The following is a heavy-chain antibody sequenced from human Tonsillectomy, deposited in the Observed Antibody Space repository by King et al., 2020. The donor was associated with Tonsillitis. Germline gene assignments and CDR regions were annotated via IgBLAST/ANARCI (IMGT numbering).Heavy chain of an antibody. CDR2: INHSGST. CDR3: ARGRGAWGAMDY. Sequence: VQLQQWGAGLLKPSETLSLTCAVSGGSFSGYFWAWIRQPPGKGLEWIGQINHSGSTNYNPSLKSRVTISVDTSKNQFSLKLSSVTAADTAVYYCARGRGAWGAMDYWGQGTLVTVSS. D-gene: IGHD3-16*01. CDR1: GGSFSGYF. J-gene: IGHJ4*02. V-gene: IGHV4-34*01.